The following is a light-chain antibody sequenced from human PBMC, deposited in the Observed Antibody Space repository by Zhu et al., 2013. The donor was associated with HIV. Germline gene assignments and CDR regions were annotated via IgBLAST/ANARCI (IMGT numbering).Light chain of an antibody. CDR1: QGISNW. J-gene: IGKJ1*01. CDR2: AAS. CDR3: QEYNSYWT. Sequence: DIQMTQSPSSVSASVGDRVTITCRASQGISNWLAWYQQKPGKAPKLLIYAASTLQSGVPPRFSGSGSGTDFTLSISSLQPEDFATYYCQEYNSYWTFGQGTKVEIK. V-gene: IGKV1-12*01.